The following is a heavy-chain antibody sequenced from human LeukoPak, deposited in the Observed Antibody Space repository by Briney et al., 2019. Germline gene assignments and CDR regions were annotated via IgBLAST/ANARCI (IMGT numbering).Heavy chain of an antibody. Sequence: PSETLSLTCAVSGGSISSSNWWSWVRQPPGKGLEWIGEIYHSGSTNYNPSLKSRVTISVDTSKNQFSLKLSSVTAADTAVYYCARGLLSGAPRGEDYWGQGTLVTVSS. CDR3: ARGLLSGAPRGEDY. D-gene: IGHD2/OR15-2a*01. J-gene: IGHJ4*02. CDR1: GGSISSSNW. CDR2: IYHSGST. V-gene: IGHV4-4*02.